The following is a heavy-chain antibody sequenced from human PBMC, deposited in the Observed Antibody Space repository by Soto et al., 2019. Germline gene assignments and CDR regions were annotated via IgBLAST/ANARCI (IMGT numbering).Heavy chain of an antibody. CDR1: GGSINSNHYY. J-gene: IGHJ2*01. CDR2: IYYSGYT. D-gene: IGHD3-10*01. V-gene: IGHV4-39*01. Sequence: XETLSLPFSVSGGSINSNHYYWGWIRQPPGKGLEWIGSIYYSGYTYYNPSLKSRITTSLDTSKNQVSMKLSSVTAADTAVYYCARHVGSGSYADWYFEIWGRGTLVTAPQ. CDR3: ARHVGSGSYADWYFEI.